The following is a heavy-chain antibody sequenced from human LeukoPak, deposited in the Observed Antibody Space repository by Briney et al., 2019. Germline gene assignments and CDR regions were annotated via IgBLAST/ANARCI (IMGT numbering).Heavy chain of an antibody. CDR3: ARRQASCTNGVCYTLYDMDV. Sequence: GESLKISCKASGYSFTTYWIGWVRQMPGEGLEWMGIIYPGDSDITYSPSFQGQVTISADKSISTAYLQWSGLKASDTAIYYCARRQASCTNGVCYTLYDMDVWGQGTTVTVSS. V-gene: IGHV5-51*01. D-gene: IGHD2-8*01. CDR2: IYPGDSDI. CDR1: GYSFTTYW. J-gene: IGHJ6*02.